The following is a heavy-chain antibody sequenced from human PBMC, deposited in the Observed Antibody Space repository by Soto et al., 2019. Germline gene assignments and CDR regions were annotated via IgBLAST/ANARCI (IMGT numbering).Heavy chain of an antibody. D-gene: IGHD3-16*02. V-gene: IGHV3-33*01. Sequence: GGSLRLSCAASGFTFSSYGMHWVRQAPGKGLEWVAVIWYDGSNKYYADSVKGRFTISRDNSKNTLYLQMNSLRAEDTAVYYCASSFGGVIVKGGDYWGQGTLVTVSS. CDR3: ASSFGGVIVKGGDY. CDR1: GFTFSSYG. CDR2: IWYDGSNK. J-gene: IGHJ4*02.